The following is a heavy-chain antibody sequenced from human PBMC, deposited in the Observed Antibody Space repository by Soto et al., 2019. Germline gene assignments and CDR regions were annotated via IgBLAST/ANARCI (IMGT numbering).Heavy chain of an antibody. D-gene: IGHD2-15*01. CDR2: IVVGSGNT. J-gene: IGHJ3*02. CDR3: AAVSDIVVVVAAAFDI. CDR1: GFTFTSSA. V-gene: IGHV1-58*02. Sequence: SVKVSCKASGFTFTSSAMQWVRQARGQRLGWIGWIVVGSGNTNYAQKFQERVTITRDMSTSTAYMELSSLRSEDTAVYYCAAVSDIVVVVAAAFDIWGQGTMVTVSS.